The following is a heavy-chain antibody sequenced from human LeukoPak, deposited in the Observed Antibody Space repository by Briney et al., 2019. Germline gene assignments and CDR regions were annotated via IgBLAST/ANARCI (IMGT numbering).Heavy chain of an antibody. V-gene: IGHV3-30*04. D-gene: IGHD5-12*01. CDR1: GFTFSSYA. J-gene: IGHJ4*02. CDR3: ARDHGVVATIITLLFDY. Sequence: GRSLRLSCAASGFTFSSYAMHWVRQAPGKGLEWVAVISYDGSNKYYADSVKGRFTISRDNSKDTLYLQMNSLRAEDTAVYYCARDHGVVATIITLLFDYWGQGTLVTVSS. CDR2: ISYDGSNK.